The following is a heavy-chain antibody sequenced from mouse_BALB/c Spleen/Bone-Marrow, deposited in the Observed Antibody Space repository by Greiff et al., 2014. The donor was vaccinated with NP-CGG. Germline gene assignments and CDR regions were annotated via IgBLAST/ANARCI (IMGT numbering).Heavy chain of an antibody. D-gene: IGHD1-1*01. V-gene: IGHV1-18*01. CDR1: GYSFTGYT. Sequence: VQLQQSGPELVKPGASMKISCKASGYSFTGYTMNWVKQSHGKSLEWIGLINPYNGGTSYNQKFKGKATLTVDKSSSTAYMELLSLTSEDSAVYYCARDYYGSSYGFAYWGQGTLVTVPA. CDR2: INPYNGGT. CDR3: ARDYYGSSYGFAY. J-gene: IGHJ3*01.